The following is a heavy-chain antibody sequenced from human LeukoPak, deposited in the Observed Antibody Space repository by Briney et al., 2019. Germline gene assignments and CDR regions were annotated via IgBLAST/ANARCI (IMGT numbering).Heavy chain of an antibody. Sequence: GGSLRLSCAASGFTFSDYCMSWIRQAPGKGLEWVSYISSSGSTIYYADSVKGRFTISRDNAKNSLYLEMNSLRVEDTAVYYCASEERYYYDSSGYPTLDYWGQGTLVTVSS. D-gene: IGHD3-22*01. CDR3: ASEERYYYDSSGYPTLDY. CDR2: ISSSGSTI. CDR1: GFTFSDYC. V-gene: IGHV3-11*04. J-gene: IGHJ4*02.